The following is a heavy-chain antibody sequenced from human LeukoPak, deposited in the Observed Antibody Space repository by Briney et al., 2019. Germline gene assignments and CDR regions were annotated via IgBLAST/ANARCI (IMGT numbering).Heavy chain of an antibody. CDR1: GGTFSSYA. CDR2: IIPIFGTA. V-gene: IGHV1-69*05. CDR3: ARERGIQLPKGGGDP. J-gene: IGHJ5*02. D-gene: IGHD5-18*01. Sequence: SVKVSCKASGGTFSSYAISWVRQAPGQGLEWMGRIIPIFGTANYAQKFQGRVTITTDESTSTAYMELSSLRSEDKAVYYCARERGIQLPKGGGDPWGQGTLVTVSS.